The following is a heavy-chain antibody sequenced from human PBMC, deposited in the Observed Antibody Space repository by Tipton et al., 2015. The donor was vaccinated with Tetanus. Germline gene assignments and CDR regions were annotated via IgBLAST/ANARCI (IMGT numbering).Heavy chain of an antibody. CDR1: GYSFTGYW. D-gene: IGHD2-8*01. Sequence: QLVQSGAEVKKPGESLKISCKGSGYSFTGYWIGWVRQMPGKGLEWMGIIYPGDSDTRYSPSFQGQVTISVDKSINTAYLQWSSLKASDTSMFYCARAHCTDGVCNFDFWGHGALVTVAS. J-gene: IGHJ4*01. CDR3: ARAHCTDGVCNFDF. V-gene: IGHV5-51*01. CDR2: IYPGDSDT.